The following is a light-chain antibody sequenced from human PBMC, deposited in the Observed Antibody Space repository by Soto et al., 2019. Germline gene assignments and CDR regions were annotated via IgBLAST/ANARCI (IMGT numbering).Light chain of an antibody. CDR2: GAS. CDR1: QSVSSY. CDR3: QQYGSSGT. V-gene: IGKV3-20*01. J-gene: IGKJ1*01. Sequence: DIVLTQSPGTLSLSPGERATLSCRASQSVSSYSAWYQQKPGQAPRLLIYGASNRATGIPDRFSGSGSGTDFTLTISRLEPEDFAVYYCQQYGSSGTFGQWTKGDIK.